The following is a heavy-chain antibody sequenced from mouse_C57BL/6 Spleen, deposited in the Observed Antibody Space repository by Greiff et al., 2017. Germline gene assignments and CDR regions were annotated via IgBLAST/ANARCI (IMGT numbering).Heavy chain of an antibody. CDR1: GFTFSSYG. J-gene: IGHJ2*01. CDR3: ARATWDGLPYYCDY. V-gene: IGHV5-6*01. Sequence: EVQRVESGGDLVKPGGSLKLSCAASGFTFSSYGMSWVRQTPDKRLEWVAIISSGGSYTYYPDSGKGRFPISRDNAKNTLYLQMSSLKSEDTAMYYCARATWDGLPYYCDYWGQGTTLTVSS. CDR2: ISSGGSYT. D-gene: IGHD4-1*01.